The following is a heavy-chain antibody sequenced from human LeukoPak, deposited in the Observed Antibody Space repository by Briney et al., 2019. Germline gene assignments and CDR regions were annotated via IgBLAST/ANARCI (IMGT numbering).Heavy chain of an antibody. V-gene: IGHV3-23*01. D-gene: IGHD5-18*01. CDR3: AKDRRIQLWLGFDY. J-gene: IGHJ4*02. CDR2: ISGSGGST. CDR1: GFAFSSYA. Sequence: PGGSLRLSCAASGFAFSSYAMSWVRQAPGKGLEWGSAISGSGGSTYYADSVKGRFTISRDNSKNTLYLQMNSLRAEDTAVYYCAKDRRIQLWLGFDYWGQGTLVTVSS.